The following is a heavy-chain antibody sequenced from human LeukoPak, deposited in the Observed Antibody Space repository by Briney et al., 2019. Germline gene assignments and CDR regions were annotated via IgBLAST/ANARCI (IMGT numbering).Heavy chain of an antibody. CDR3: ARDHGPLITGTAGNY. V-gene: IGHV1-46*01. CDR1: GYTFTSYY. D-gene: IGHD1-20*01. CDR2: INPSGGST. Sequence: ASVKVSCKASGYTFTSYYMHWVRQAPGQGLEWMGIINPSGGSTSYAQKFQGRVTMTRDTSTSTVYMELSSLRSEDTAVYYCARDHGPLITGTAGNYWGQGTLVTVSS. J-gene: IGHJ4*02.